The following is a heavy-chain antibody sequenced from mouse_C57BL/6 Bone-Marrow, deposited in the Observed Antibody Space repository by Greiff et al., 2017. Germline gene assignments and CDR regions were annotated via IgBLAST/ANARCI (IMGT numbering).Heavy chain of an antibody. CDR1: GYAFSSYW. Sequence: LQESGAELVKPGASVKISCKASGYAFSSYWMNWVKQRPGKGLEWIGQIYPGDGDTNYNGKFKGKATLTADKSSSTAYMQLSSLTSEDSAVYFCARSGNYHYAMDYWGQGTSVTVSS. V-gene: IGHV1-80*01. D-gene: IGHD2-1*01. CDR2: IYPGDGDT. J-gene: IGHJ4*01. CDR3: ARSGNYHYAMDY.